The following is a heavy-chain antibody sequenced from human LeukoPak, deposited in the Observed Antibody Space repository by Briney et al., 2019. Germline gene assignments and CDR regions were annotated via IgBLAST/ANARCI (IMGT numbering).Heavy chain of an antibody. CDR1: SGSISSYY. V-gene: IGHV4-59*01. CDR3: ARLDTISIYDY. D-gene: IGHD3-3*02. J-gene: IGHJ4*02. CDR2: IYYSGST. Sequence: SETLSLTCTVSSGSISSYYWSWIRQPPGKGLEWIGYIYYSGSTNYNPSLKSRVTMSVDTSKNQFSLKLSSVTAADTALYYCARLDTISIYDYWGQGSLVTVSS.